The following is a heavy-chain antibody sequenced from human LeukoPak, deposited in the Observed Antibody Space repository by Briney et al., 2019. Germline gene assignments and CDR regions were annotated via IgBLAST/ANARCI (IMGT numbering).Heavy chain of an antibody. Sequence: QPGGSLRLPCAGSGFTLSNYWIHWVRQAPGKGLVWVSRINSDGTSTIYADSVKGRFTISRDNAKNTLYLQMNSLRSEDTAVYYCATEYGGNRRASDIWGQGTMVTVSS. CDR2: INSDGTST. CDR1: GFTLSNYW. J-gene: IGHJ3*02. V-gene: IGHV3-74*01. CDR3: ATEYGGNRRASDI. D-gene: IGHD4-23*01.